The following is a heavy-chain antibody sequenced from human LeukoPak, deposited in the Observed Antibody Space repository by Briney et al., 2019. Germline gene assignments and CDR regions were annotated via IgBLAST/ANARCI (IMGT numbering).Heavy chain of an antibody. CDR1: GGTFSSYA. V-gene: IGHV1-69*06. J-gene: IGHJ6*03. Sequence: SVKVSCKASGGTFSSYAISWVRQAPGQGLEWMGGIISIFGTANYAQKFQGRVTITADKSTSTAYMELSSLRSEDTAVYYCASSIAARYYYYYMDVWGKGTTVTVSS. CDR3: ASSIAARYYYYYMDV. D-gene: IGHD6-6*01. CDR2: IISIFGTA.